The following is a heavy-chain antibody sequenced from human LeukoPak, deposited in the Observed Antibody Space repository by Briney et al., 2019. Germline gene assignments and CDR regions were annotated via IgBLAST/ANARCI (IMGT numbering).Heavy chain of an antibody. CDR2: IIPIFGTV. Sequence: SVKVSCKASGGTFSSYAISWVRQAPGQGLEWMGGIIPIFGTVNYAQKLQGRVTMTTDTSTSTAYMELRSLRSDDTAVYYCARDYEDIVATIHGNDAFDIWGQGTMVTVSS. J-gene: IGHJ3*02. CDR1: GGTFSSYA. D-gene: IGHD5-12*01. V-gene: IGHV1-69*05. CDR3: ARDYEDIVATIHGNDAFDI.